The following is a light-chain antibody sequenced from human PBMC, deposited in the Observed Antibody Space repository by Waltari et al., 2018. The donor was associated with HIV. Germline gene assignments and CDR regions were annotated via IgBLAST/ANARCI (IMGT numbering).Light chain of an antibody. J-gene: IGKJ2*01. CDR1: QSISSW. CDR2: KAS. V-gene: IGKV1-5*03. Sequence: DIQMTQSPSTLSASVGDRVTVTCRASQSISSWLAWYQPKPGKAPKLLTYKASSLESGVPSSFSGSGSGTEFTLTISSLQPDDFATYYCQQYNSYSTFGQGTKLEIK. CDR3: QQYNSYST.